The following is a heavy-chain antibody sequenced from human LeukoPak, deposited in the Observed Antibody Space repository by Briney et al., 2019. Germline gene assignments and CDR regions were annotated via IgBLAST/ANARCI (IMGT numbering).Heavy chain of an antibody. Sequence: ASVKVSCKASGYTFTGYYLHWVRQAPGQGLEWMGWISPNSGGTNSAQKFQGRVTLTRDMSISTVYMELRSLTSDDTAIFYCARGRSGSYYEAFYFDYWAREPWSPSPQ. CDR3: ARGRSGSYYEAFYFDY. CDR1: GYTFTGYY. CDR2: ISPNSGGT. D-gene: IGHD3-10*01. V-gene: IGHV1-2*02. J-gene: IGHJ4*02.